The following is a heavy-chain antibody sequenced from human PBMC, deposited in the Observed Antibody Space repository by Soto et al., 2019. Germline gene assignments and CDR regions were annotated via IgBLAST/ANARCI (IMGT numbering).Heavy chain of an antibody. J-gene: IGHJ6*02. V-gene: IGHV4-4*02. D-gene: IGHD1-1*01. Sequence: SETLSLTCAVSGGAISISNWWICVRQPPGKGLEWIWEIYHSGSTNYNPSLKSRVTISVDKSKNQFSLKLSSVTAAETAVYYCARVSETQHYGMDVWGQGTPITVSS. CDR2: IYHSGST. CDR1: GGAISISNW. CDR3: ARVSETQHYGMDV.